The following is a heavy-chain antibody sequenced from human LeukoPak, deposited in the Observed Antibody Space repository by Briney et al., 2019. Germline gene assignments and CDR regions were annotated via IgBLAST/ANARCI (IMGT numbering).Heavy chain of an antibody. V-gene: IGHV4-4*07. CDR2: IYTSGST. D-gene: IGHD6-19*01. Sequence: PSETLSLTCTVSGGSISSYYWSWIRQPAGKGLEWIGRIYTSGSTNYNPSLKSRVTMSVDTSKNQFSLKLSSVTAADTAVYYCARDSGSSGWSTLDYWGQGTLVTVSS. CDR1: GGSISSYY. J-gene: IGHJ4*02. CDR3: ARDSGSSGWSTLDY.